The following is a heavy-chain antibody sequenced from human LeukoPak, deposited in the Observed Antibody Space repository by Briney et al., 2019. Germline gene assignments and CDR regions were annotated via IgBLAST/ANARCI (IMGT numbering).Heavy chain of an antibody. CDR3: ARGAYDSSGYYYLYYFDY. D-gene: IGHD3-22*01. CDR1: GGSISSGDYY. V-gene: IGHV4-30-4*01. CDR2: IYYSGST. Sequence: SQTLSLTCTVSGGSISSGDYYWSWIRQPPGKGLDWIGYIYYSGSTYYNPSLKSRVTISVDTSKSQFSLKLSSVTAADTAVYYCARGAYDSSGYYYLYYFDYWGQGTLVTVSS. J-gene: IGHJ4*02.